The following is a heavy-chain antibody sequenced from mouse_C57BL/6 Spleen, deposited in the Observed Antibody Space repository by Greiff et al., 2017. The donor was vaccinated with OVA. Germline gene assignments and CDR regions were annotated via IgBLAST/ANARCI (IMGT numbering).Heavy chain of an antibody. J-gene: IGHJ4*01. CDR1: GYTFTSYW. CDR3: ARRELTGTMDY. V-gene: IGHV1-55*01. D-gene: IGHD4-1*01. Sequence: QVHVKQPGAELVKPGASVKMSCKASGYTFTSYWITWVKQRPGQGLEWIGDIYPGSGSTNYNEKFKSKATLTVDTSSSTAYMQLSSLTSEDSAVYYCARRELTGTMDYWGQGTLVTVSS. CDR2: IYPGSGST.